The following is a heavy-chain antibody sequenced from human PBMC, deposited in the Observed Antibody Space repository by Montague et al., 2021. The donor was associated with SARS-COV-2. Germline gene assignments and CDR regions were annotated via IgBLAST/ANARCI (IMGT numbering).Heavy chain of an antibody. J-gene: IGHJ5*02. CDR3: ARTEYNWNDWFDP. Sequence: SETLSLTCSVSGGSISSYYWSWIRQSPVKGLEWIGYIFHSGITDYNPSLKSRVTISVDMSKNQFSLQLNSVTAADSAVYYCARTEYNWNDWFDPWGQGTLVTVSS. D-gene: IGHD1-20*01. CDR1: GGSISSYY. CDR2: IFHSGIT. V-gene: IGHV4-59*13.